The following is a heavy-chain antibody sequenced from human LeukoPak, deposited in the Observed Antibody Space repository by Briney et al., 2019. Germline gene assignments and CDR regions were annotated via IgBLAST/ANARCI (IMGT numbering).Heavy chain of an antibody. V-gene: IGHV4-59*08. CDR2: IYYSGST. D-gene: IGHD3-10*01. Sequence: PSETLSLTCTVSGGSISSYYWSWIRQPPGKGLEWIGYIYYSGSTNYNPSLKSRVTISVDTSKNQFSLKLSSVTAADTAVYYCARLLWFGELFGYFDYWGQGTLVTVSS. J-gene: IGHJ4*02. CDR1: GGSISSYY. CDR3: ARLLWFGELFGYFDY.